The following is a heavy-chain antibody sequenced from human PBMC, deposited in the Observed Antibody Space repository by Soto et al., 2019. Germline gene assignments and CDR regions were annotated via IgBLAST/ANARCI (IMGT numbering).Heavy chain of an antibody. V-gene: IGHV1-24*01. CDR3: TTDTTVTTADKRFDP. CDR2: FDPEDGET. CDR1: GYTLTELS. J-gene: IGHJ5*02. D-gene: IGHD4-17*01. Sequence: GASVEVSCKVSGYTLTELSMHWVRQAPRKGLEWMGGFDPEDGETIYAQKFQGRVTMTEDTSTDTAYMELSSLRSEDTAVYYCTTDTTVTTADKRFDPWGQGTLVTGSS.